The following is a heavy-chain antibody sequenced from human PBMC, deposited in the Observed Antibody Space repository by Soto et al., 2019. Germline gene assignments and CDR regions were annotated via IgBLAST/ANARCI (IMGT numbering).Heavy chain of an antibody. V-gene: IGHV1-18*04. CDR3: AVASRGNYYYGMDV. CDR1: GYTFTSYG. J-gene: IGHJ6*02. CDR2: ISAHNGNT. Sequence: ASVKVSCKASGYTFTSYGISWVRQAPGQGLEWMGWISAHNGNTNYAQKLQGRVTMTTDTSTSTAYMELRSLRSDDTAVYYCAVASRGNYYYGMDVWGQGTTVTVSS.